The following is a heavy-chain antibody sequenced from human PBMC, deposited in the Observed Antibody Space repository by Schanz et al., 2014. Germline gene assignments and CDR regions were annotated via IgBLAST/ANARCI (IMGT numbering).Heavy chain of an antibody. CDR3: ARAPVTVGPYHYYMDV. Sequence: QVQLVQSGAEVKKPGSSVKVSCKASGGTFSSSTLTWVRQAPGQGLEWMGRIIPILDKTNYAQKFQGRVTMTRDTSTSTAYMELSSLRSEDTAVYYCARAPVTVGPYHYYMDVWGKGTTVTVSS. D-gene: IGHD4-17*01. CDR1: GGTFSSST. CDR2: IIPILDKT. J-gene: IGHJ6*03. V-gene: IGHV1-69*08.